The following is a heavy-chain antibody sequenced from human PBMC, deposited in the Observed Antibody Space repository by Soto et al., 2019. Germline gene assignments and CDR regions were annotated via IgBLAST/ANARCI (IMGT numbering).Heavy chain of an antibody. CDR3: ARGTEYDFWSARGPRGWFDP. CDR2: ISAYNGNT. Sequence: ASVKVSCKXSGYTFTSYGISWVRQAPGQGLEWMGWISAYNGNTNYAQKLQGRVTMTTDTSTSTAYMELRSLRSDDTAVYYCARGTEYDFWSARGPRGWFDPWGQGTLVTVSS. CDR1: GYTFTSYG. J-gene: IGHJ5*02. V-gene: IGHV1-18*04. D-gene: IGHD3-3*01.